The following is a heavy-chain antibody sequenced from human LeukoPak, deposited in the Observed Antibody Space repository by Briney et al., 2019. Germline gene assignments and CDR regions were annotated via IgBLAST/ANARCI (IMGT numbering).Heavy chain of an antibody. J-gene: IGHJ3*02. CDR1: GFTFSSYS. V-gene: IGHV3-21*01. CDR3: AKIPQGDPEWEGRDAFDI. Sequence: GGSLRLSCAVSGFTFSSYSMNWVRQAPGKGLEWVSSISSSSNYIYYADSVKGRFTMSRDNSKNTVYLQMNSLRAEDTAVYYCAKIPQGDPEWEGRDAFDIWGQGTMVTVSS. CDR2: ISSSSNYI. D-gene: IGHD1-26*01.